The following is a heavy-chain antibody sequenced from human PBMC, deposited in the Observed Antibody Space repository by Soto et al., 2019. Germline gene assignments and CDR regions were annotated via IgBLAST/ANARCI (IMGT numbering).Heavy chain of an antibody. D-gene: IGHD1-26*01. J-gene: IGHJ4*02. Sequence: EVQLLESGGGLVQPGGSLRLSCAASGFTFSSYAMSWVRQAPGTGLEWVSGISGSGGSTYSADSVKGRFTISRDNSKNTLYLQRTSLRADDTAVYYCAKEGSGSYHPIDYWGQGTLVTVSS. CDR1: GFTFSSYA. CDR2: ISGSGGST. V-gene: IGHV3-23*01. CDR3: AKEGSGSYHPIDY.